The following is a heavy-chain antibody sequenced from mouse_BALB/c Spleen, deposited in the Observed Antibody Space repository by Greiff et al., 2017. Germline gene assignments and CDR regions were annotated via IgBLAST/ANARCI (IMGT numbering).Heavy chain of an antibody. D-gene: IGHD2-10*02. CDR1: GYAFSSYW. CDR3: AMEWVYGNYGAMDY. Sequence: QVQLQQSGAELVRPGSSVKISCKASGYAFSSYWMNWVKQRPGQGLEWIGQIYPGDGDTNYNGKFKGKATLTADKSSSTAYMQLSSLTSEDSAVYFCAMEWVYGNYGAMDYWGQGTSVTVSS. CDR2: IYPGDGDT. V-gene: IGHV1-80*01. J-gene: IGHJ4*01.